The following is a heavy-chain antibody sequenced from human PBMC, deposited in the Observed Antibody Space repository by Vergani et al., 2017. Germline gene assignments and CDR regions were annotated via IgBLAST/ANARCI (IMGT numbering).Heavy chain of an antibody. V-gene: IGHV4-61*02. CDR2: IYVSGIT. CDR3: AGDNKQPRPRAVDL. Sequence: QVQLQESGPGLVKPSQTLSLTCTVSGASINNDFYYWHWIRQPARKGLAWIGRIYVSGITDYNSSLQSRVSMSVDTSKNQFSLTLTSVTAADTAVYYCAGDNKQPRPRAVDLWGQGTMVTVSS. CDR1: GASINNDFYY. J-gene: IGHJ3*01. D-gene: IGHD2/OR15-2a*01.